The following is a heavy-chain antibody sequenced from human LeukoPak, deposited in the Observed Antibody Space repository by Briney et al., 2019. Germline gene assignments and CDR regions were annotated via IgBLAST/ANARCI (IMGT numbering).Heavy chain of an antibody. D-gene: IGHD2-2*01. V-gene: IGHV6-1*01. CDR2: TYYRSTWYN. CDR3: ARRLTQYDCFDP. CDR1: GDSVSSNSVT. J-gene: IGHJ5*02. Sequence: SQTLSLTCAISGDSVSSNSVTWNWIRQSPSRGLEWLGRTYYRSTWYNDYAVSVRGRITVNPDTSKNQFSLHLNSVTPEDTAVYYCARRLTQYDCFDPWGQGILVTVSS.